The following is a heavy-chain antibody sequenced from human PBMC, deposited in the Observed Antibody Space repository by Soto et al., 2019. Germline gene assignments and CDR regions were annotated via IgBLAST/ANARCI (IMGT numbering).Heavy chain of an antibody. D-gene: IGHD3-3*01. J-gene: IGHJ6*03. V-gene: IGHV1-8*01. CDR2: MNPNSGNT. CDR1: GYTFTSYD. CDR3: AREPYYDFWSGYKSYYYYYMDV. Sequence: QVQLVQSGAEVKKPGASVKVSCKASGYTFTSYDINWVRQATGQGLEWMGWMNPNSGNTGYAQKFQGRVTMTRNTSISTAYMELSSLRSEDTAVYYCAREPYYDFWSGYKSYYYYYMDVRGKGTTVTVSS.